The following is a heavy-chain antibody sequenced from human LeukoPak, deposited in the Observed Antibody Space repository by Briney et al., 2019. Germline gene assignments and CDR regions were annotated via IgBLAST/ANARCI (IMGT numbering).Heavy chain of an antibody. CDR1: GASISSTNYY. J-gene: IGHJ4*02. V-gene: IGHV4-39*01. Sequence: SETLSLTCSVSGASISSTNYYWGWVRRPPGKGLEWIGRIFYSGSTSYNPSLKSRVTTSLDTSKNLFSLKLSSVTAADTAAYYCATRRGYDSTVYSWGQGTLVSVSS. CDR3: ATRRGYDSTVYS. D-gene: IGHD3-22*01. CDR2: IFYSGST.